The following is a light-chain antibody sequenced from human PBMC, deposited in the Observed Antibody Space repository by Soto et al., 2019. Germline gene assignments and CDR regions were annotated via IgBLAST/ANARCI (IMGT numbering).Light chain of an antibody. CDR2: LGS. V-gene: IGKV2-28*01. J-gene: IGKJ5*01. CDR1: QSLLHSNGNNC. CDR3: MQARQTPIT. Sequence: DIVMTQSPLSLPVTPGEPASISCRSSQSLLHSNGNNCLDWYLQKPGQSPQLLIYLGSNRASGVPDRFSGSGSGTDFTLKISRVEAEDVGLYYCMQARQTPITFGQGTRLEIK.